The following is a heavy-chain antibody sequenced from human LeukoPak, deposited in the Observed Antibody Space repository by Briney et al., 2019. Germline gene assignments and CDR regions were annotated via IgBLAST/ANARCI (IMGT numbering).Heavy chain of an antibody. D-gene: IGHD6-6*01. CDR2: IRYDGSNK. V-gene: IGHV3-30*02. CDR1: GFTLSSYW. CDR3: AKDGLGAARPSAFDI. Sequence: GGSLRPSCAASGFTLSSYWMSWVRQAPGKGMEWVAFIRYDGSNKYYADSVKGRFTISRDNSKNTLYLQMNSLRAEDTAVYYCAKDGLGAARPSAFDIWGQGTMVTVSS. J-gene: IGHJ3*02.